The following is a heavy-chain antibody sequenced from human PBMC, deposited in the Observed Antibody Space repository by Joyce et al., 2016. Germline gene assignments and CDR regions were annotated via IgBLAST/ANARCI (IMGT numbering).Heavy chain of an antibody. CDR1: GYTFTGYY. J-gene: IGHJ4*02. D-gene: IGHD2-15*01. V-gene: IGHV1-2*06. CDR2: INPNSGVT. CDR3: ARDIEYCSTGSCYVGDFDY. Sequence: QVQLVQSGAEVKKPGASVEVSCKASGYTFTGYYIHWVRQAPGQGLEWMGRINPNSGVTNDAQKFQGRVTMTRVTSISTAYMKLSRLRSDDTAVYYCARDIEYCSTGSCYVGDFDYWGQGTLVTVSS.